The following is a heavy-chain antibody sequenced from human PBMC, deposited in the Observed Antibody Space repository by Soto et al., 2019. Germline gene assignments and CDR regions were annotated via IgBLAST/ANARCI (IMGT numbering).Heavy chain of an antibody. CDR1: GFTFSTYS. CDR2: ISGSGTI. Sequence: EEQLVESGGGLVQPGGSLRLSCAASGFTFSTYSMNWVRQAPGKGLEWVAYISGSGTIYYADSVKGRFTVSRDNANTSLHLQMNSLRDEDTAVYYCAREAASGSYLVYWGQGALVTVSS. D-gene: IGHD3-10*01. V-gene: IGHV3-48*02. J-gene: IGHJ4*02. CDR3: AREAASGSYLVY.